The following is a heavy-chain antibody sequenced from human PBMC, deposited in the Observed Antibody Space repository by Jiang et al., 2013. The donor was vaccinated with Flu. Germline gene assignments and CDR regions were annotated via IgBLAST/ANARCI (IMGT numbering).Heavy chain of an antibody. D-gene: IGHD1-26*01. CDR2: INAGNGNT. CDR3: ARVGLPRAEWEPTGD. Sequence: GAEVKKPGASVKVSCKASGYTFTSYAMHWVRQAPGQRLEWMGWINAGNGNTKYSQKFQGRVTITRDTSASTAYMELSSLRSEDTVVYYCARVGLPRAEWEPTGDWGQGTLVTVSS. CDR1: GYTFTSYA. V-gene: IGHV1-3*01. J-gene: IGHJ4*02.